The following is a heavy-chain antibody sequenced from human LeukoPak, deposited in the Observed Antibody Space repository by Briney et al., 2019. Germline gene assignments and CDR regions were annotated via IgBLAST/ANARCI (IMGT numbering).Heavy chain of an antibody. J-gene: IGHJ6*02. Sequence: GESLKISCKGSGYSFTSYWIGWGRPRPGKGLEWMGIIYPGDSDTRYSPSFQGQVTLSADKSISTAYLQWSSLKASDTAMYYCARHLTAAAGNYGMDDWGQGTTVTVSS. V-gene: IGHV5-51*01. CDR2: IYPGDSDT. D-gene: IGHD6-13*01. CDR3: ARHLTAAAGNYGMDD. CDR1: GYSFTSYW.